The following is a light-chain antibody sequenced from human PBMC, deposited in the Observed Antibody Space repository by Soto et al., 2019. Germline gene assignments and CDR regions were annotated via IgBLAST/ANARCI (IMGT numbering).Light chain of an antibody. J-gene: IGKJ5*01. CDR1: QSLVHSDGKTY. Sequence: DVVMTQSPLSLHVTLGEPAPISCRSSQSLVHSDGKTYLNWFQQRQGQSPRGLIYKVSNRDSGVPDRLRGSGSGTDFTLKISRLEAEDVAVYFCMQGTHWPITFGHGTRLEIK. V-gene: IGKV2-30*02. CDR2: KVS. CDR3: MQGTHWPIT.